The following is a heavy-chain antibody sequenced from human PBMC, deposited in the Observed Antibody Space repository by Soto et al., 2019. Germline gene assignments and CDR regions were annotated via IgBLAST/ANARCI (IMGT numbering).Heavy chain of an antibody. CDR3: ARSLITTVPEAV. CDR2: IYYSGST. J-gene: IGHJ4*02. CDR1: GGSISRYY. D-gene: IGHD3-10*01. V-gene: IGHV4-59*08. Sequence: SETLSLTCTVSGGSISRYYWSWIRQPPGKGLEWIGYIYYSGSTNYNPSLKSRVTISVDTSKNQFSLKLSSVTAADTAVYYCARSLITTVPEAVWGQGTLVTVSS.